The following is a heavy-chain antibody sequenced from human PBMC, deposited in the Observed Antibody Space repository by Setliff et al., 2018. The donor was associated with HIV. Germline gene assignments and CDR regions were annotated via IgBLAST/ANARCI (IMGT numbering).Heavy chain of an antibody. Sequence: GASVKVSCKALGFLVTGYNVHWVRQAPGHGPEWLGRINPNNGGTNYAQKFQGRVTMSLDTSTSTVYLELKALTSDDTAVYYCARPRVFDSFDVWGPGTMVTVS. CDR2: INPNNGGT. J-gene: IGHJ3*01. CDR1: GFLVTGYN. V-gene: IGHV1-2*06. CDR3: ARPRVFDSFDV.